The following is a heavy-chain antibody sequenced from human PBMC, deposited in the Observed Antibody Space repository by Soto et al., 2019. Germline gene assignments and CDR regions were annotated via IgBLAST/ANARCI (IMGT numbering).Heavy chain of an antibody. Sequence: PSETLSLTCTVSGDSISSPDYYWGWIRQAPGKGLELIGYVYYRGSIYYTPSFESRVSISIDTSKNQFSLRLTSVTAADSAVDFCARVTFTPNWFDSWGQGILVTVSS. CDR3: ARVTFTPNWFDS. D-gene: IGHD3-16*01. CDR1: GDSISSPDYY. CDR2: VYYRGSI. J-gene: IGHJ5*01. V-gene: IGHV4-30-4*01.